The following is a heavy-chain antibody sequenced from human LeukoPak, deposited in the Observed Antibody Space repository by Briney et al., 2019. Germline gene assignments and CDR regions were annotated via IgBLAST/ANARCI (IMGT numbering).Heavy chain of an antibody. CDR1: GGSITSSSYY. D-gene: IGHD3-22*01. V-gene: IGHV4-39*07. J-gene: IGHJ4*02. Sequence: SETLSLTCTVSGGSITSSSYYWGWIRQPPGKGLEWIGSVYYSGSTYYNPSLKSRVTMSVDTSKNQFSLKLSSVTAADTAVYYCARLPGEYYYDSSGYYFDYWGQGTLVTVSS. CDR2: VYYSGST. CDR3: ARLPGEYYYDSSGYYFDY.